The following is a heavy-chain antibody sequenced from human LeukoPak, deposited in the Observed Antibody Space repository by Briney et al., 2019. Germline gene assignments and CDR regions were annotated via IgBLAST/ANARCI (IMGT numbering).Heavy chain of an antibody. Sequence: GGSLRLSCAASGFTFRSYSMNRVRQAPGKGLEWVSSISSSSYYIYYADSVKGRFTISRDNAKNSLYLQMNSLRAEDTAVYYCARDEEEGYCSSTSCYPQYFQHWGQGTLVTVSS. J-gene: IGHJ1*01. CDR3: ARDEEEGYCSSTSCYPQYFQH. D-gene: IGHD2-2*01. V-gene: IGHV3-21*01. CDR1: GFTFRSYS. CDR2: ISSSSYYI.